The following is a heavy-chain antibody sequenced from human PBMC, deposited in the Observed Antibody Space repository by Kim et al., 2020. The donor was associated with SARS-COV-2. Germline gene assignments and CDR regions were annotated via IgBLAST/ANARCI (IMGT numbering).Heavy chain of an antibody. V-gene: IGHV3-33*01. CDR3: ARSPHGADIVGATDADY. CDR2: IWYDGSNK. J-gene: IGHJ4*02. Sequence: GGSLRLSCAASGFTFSSYGMHWVRQAPGKGLEWVAVIWYDGSNKYYADSVKGRFTISRDNSKNTLYLQMNSLRAEYTAVYYCARSPHGADIVGATDADYWGQGTLVTVSS. D-gene: IGHD1-26*01. CDR1: GFTFSSYG.